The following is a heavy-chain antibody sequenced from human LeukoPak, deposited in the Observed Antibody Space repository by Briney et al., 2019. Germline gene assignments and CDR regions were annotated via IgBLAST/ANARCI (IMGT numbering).Heavy chain of an antibody. Sequence: GGSLRLSCAASGFTFSNYAVMWVRQAPGQGLEWVSAITSGGAPRYADSVKGRFTISRDNAKNSLYLQMNSLRAEDTAVYYCARTRDYYYYMDVWGKGTTVTVSS. J-gene: IGHJ6*03. CDR2: ITSGGAP. CDR1: GFTFSNYA. V-gene: IGHV3-69-1*01. CDR3: ARTRDYYYYMDV.